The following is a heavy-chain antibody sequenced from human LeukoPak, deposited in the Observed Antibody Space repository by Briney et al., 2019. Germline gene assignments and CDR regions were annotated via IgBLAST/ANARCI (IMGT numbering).Heavy chain of an antibody. V-gene: IGHV3-7*01. J-gene: IGHJ4*02. CDR1: GFTFSNYW. CDR3: ARDADRGGDLDY. D-gene: IGHD3-10*01. Sequence: GGSLRLSCAASGFTFSNYWMSWVRQTPGKGLERVAHIKKDGSDKYYADSVKGRFTISRDNAKESLYLQMNSLRVEDTAVYYCARDADRGGDLDYWGQGTLVTVSS. CDR2: IKKDGSDK.